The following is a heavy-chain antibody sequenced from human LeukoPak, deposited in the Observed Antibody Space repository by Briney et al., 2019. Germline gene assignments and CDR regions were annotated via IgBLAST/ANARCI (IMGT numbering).Heavy chain of an antibody. V-gene: IGHV4-59*12. CDR1: GGSISSYY. D-gene: IGHD2-15*01. Sequence: PSETLSLTCTVSGGSISSYYWSWIRQPPGKGLEWIGYIYYSGSTNYNPSLKSRVTISVDKSKNQFSLKLSSVTAADTAVYYCARGGVGYCSGGSCPPHYYYYGMDVWGQGTTVTVSS. J-gene: IGHJ6*02. CDR3: ARGGVGYCSGGSCPPHYYYYGMDV. CDR2: IYYSGST.